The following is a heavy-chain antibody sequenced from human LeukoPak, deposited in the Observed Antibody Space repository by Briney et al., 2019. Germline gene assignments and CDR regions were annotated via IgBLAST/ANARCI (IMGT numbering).Heavy chain of an antibody. CDR1: GGSISSYY. CDR2: IYYSGST. J-gene: IGHJ4*02. Sequence: SETLSLTCTVSGGSISSYYWSWIRQPPGKGLEWVGYIYYSGSTNYNPSLKSRVTTSVDTSKNQLSLKLSSVTAADTAVYYCARVIGYCSSTSCFGYFDYWGQGTQVTVSS. V-gene: IGHV4-59*08. CDR3: ARVIGYCSSTSCFGYFDY. D-gene: IGHD2-2*01.